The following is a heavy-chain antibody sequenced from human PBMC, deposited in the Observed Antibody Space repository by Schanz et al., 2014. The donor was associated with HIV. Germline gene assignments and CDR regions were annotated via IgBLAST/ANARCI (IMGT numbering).Heavy chain of an antibody. CDR3: ARDNDPYYYDNSGYYDRLFDY. Sequence: QVKLQQWGAGLLKPSETLSLTCAVYGGSFTGYYWSWIRQSPGKGLEWLGQINHRESTNYNPSLQSRVTISLDTSKTQFSRRLSSVTAADTAVYYCARDNDPYYYDNSGYYDRLFDYWGQGTLVTVSS. D-gene: IGHD3-22*01. CDR1: GGSFTGYY. J-gene: IGHJ4*02. CDR2: INHREST. V-gene: IGHV4-34*01.